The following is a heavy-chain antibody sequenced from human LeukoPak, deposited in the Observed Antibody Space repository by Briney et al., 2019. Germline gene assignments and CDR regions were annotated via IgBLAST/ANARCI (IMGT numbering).Heavy chain of an antibody. CDR2: ISYTGST. CDR1: GGSISPYF. D-gene: IGHD3-10*01. CDR3: ARDDYRGVTNFDP. Sequence: SETLSLACTVSGGSISPYFWSWIRQPPGKGLEWIGYISYTGSTNYNPSLKSRVTISVDTSKNQFSLQLTSVTAADTAVYYCARDDYRGVTNFDPWGQGTLVTVSS. V-gene: IGHV4-59*01. J-gene: IGHJ5*02.